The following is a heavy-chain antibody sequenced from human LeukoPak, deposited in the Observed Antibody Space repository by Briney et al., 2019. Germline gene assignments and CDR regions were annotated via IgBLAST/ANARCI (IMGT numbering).Heavy chain of an antibody. V-gene: IGHV4-61*02. CDR3: ARVYGDPRTRNWFDP. CDR2: IYTSGST. D-gene: IGHD4-17*01. Sequence: PSQTLSLTCTVSGGSISSGPYYWNWIRQPAGKGLEWIGRIYTSGSTNYNPSPKSRVTISVDTSKNQFSLKLSSVTAADTAVYYCARVYGDPRTRNWFDPWGQGTLVTVSS. CDR1: GGSISSGPYY. J-gene: IGHJ5*02.